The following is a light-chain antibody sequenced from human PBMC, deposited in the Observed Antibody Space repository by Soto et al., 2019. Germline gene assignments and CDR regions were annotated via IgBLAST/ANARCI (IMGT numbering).Light chain of an antibody. CDR2: EVS. V-gene: IGLV2-8*01. J-gene: IGLJ1*01. CDR1: SSDVGAYNY. Sequence: QSALTQPPSASGSPGQSITISCTGTSSDVGAYNYVSWYQQHPGKAPKLMIHEVSKRPSGVPDRFSASKSGNTASLTVSGLQAEDEADYYCSSHGSSSNFYVFGTGTKVTVL. CDR3: SSHGSSSNFYV.